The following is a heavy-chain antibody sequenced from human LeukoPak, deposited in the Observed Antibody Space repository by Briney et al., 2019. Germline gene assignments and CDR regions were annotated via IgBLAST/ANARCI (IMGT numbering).Heavy chain of an antibody. CDR1: GYSFTSYW. J-gene: IGHJ5*02. CDR2: IYPGDSDT. D-gene: IGHD2-2*01. CDR3: ARLGCSSTSCFGWLDP. V-gene: IGHV5-51*01. Sequence: GESLKISCKGSGYSFTSYWIGWVRQMPGKGLEWMGIIYPGDSDTRYSPSFQGQVTISADKSISTAYLQWSSLKASDTAMYYCARLGCSSTSCFGWLDPWGQGTLVTVSS.